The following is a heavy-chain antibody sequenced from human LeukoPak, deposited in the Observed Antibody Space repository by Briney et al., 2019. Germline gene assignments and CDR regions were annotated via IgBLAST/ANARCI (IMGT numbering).Heavy chain of an antibody. CDR3: AREGTDCSSTSCYFDAFDI. D-gene: IGHD2-2*01. V-gene: IGHV3-7*01. J-gene: IGHJ3*02. Sequence: PGGSLRLSCAASGFTFSSYWMSWVRQAPGKGLEWVANIKQDGSEKYYVDSVKGRFTISRDNAKNSLYLQMNGLRAEDTAVYYCAREGTDCSSTSCYFDAFDIWGQGTMGTVSS. CDR2: IKQDGSEK. CDR1: GFTFSSYW.